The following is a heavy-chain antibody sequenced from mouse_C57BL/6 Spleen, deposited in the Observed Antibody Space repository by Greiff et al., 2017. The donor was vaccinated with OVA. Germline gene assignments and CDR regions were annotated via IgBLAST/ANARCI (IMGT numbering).Heavy chain of an antibody. CDR3: ARSGYGYNYFDY. V-gene: IGHV1-50*01. D-gene: IGHD2-2*01. J-gene: IGHJ2*01. Sequence: QVQLQQPGAELVKPGASVKLSCKASGYTFTSYWLQWVKQRPGQGLEWIGEIDPSDSYTNYNQKFKGKATLTVDTSYSTAYMQLSSLTSEDSAVYYCARSGYGYNYFDYWGKGTTRTVSS. CDR1: GYTFTSYW. CDR2: IDPSDSYT.